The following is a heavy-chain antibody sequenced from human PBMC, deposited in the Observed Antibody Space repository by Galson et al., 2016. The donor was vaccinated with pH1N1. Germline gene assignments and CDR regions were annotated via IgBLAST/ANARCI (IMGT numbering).Heavy chain of an antibody. CDR1: GFSLRTSGMC. V-gene: IGHV2-70*11. D-gene: IGHD3-10*01. Sequence: PALVKPPQTLTLTCTFSGFSLRTSGMCVSWIRQPPGKALEWLARIDWEEDKYYSTSLKTRLTISKDTSKNQVVLTMTNMDPVDTATYFCARTRGGFGDYVYWGQGTLVTVSS. J-gene: IGHJ4*02. CDR3: ARTRGGFGDYVY. CDR2: IDWEEDK.